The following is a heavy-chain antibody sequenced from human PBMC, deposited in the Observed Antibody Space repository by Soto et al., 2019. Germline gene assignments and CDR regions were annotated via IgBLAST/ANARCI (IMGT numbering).Heavy chain of an antibody. Sequence: VRLSGAASGFTFTSYWMSWVRQAPGKGLEWVANVKQDGSATYYVDSVRGRFTISRDNAKSSLYLQMNSLRAEDTAVYYCATSAAAPGNYWGQGTLVTVSS. CDR3: ATSAAAPGNY. J-gene: IGHJ4*02. CDR2: VKQDGSAT. D-gene: IGHD6-13*01. CDR1: GFTFTSYW. V-gene: IGHV3-7*01.